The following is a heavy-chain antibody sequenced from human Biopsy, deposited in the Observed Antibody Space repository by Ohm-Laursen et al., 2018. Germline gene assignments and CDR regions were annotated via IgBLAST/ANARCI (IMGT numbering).Heavy chain of an antibody. Sequence: SVNVSCKVSGDRFTEVSIHWVRQAPGNVLEWMGGFDPEEGQRTYAQKFQGRLTMTEDTSADTAYMELRGLRSEDAAVYFCAADSENCGGDCYIYWGQGTQVTVFS. CDR2: FDPEEGQR. D-gene: IGHD2-21*02. CDR3: AADSENCGGDCYIY. J-gene: IGHJ4*02. CDR1: GDRFTEVS. V-gene: IGHV1-24*01.